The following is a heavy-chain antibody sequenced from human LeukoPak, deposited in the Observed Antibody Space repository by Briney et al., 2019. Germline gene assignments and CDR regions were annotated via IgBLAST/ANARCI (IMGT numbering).Heavy chain of an antibody. V-gene: IGHV3-21*01. D-gene: IGHD2-15*01. J-gene: IGHJ4*02. CDR3: ARAVVIAATGRGPDY. CDR2: ISTSSTYK. Sequence: PGGSLRLSCAASGFSISTYGMTWVRQAPGKGLEWVSSISTSSTYKCYADSVKGRFTISRDNAKNSLFLQMNSLRAEDTALYYCARAVVIAATGRGPDYWGQGTLVTVAS. CDR1: GFSISTYG.